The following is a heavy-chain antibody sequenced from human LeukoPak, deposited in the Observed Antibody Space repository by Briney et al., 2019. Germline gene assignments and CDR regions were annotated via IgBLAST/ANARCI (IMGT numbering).Heavy chain of an antibody. V-gene: IGHV3-33*01. J-gene: IGHJ4*02. CDR1: GFTFSSYG. D-gene: IGHD6-13*01. Sequence: PGGSLRLSCAASGFTFSSYGMHWVRQAPSKGLEWVAVIWYDGSNKYYADSVKGRFTISRDNPKNTLYLQMNSLRAEDTAVYYCARDPAIAATKYYFDYWGQGTLVTVSS. CDR3: ARDPAIAATKYYFDY. CDR2: IWYDGSNK.